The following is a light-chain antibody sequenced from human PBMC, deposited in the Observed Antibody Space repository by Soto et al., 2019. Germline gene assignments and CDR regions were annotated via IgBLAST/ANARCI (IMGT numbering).Light chain of an antibody. V-gene: IGKV1-5*01. J-gene: IGKJ1*01. CDR1: QTINNW. Sequence: DIQMTQSPSTLSASIGDRVTITCRASQTINNWLAWYQQKPGKAPHLLISHASNLETGVPSRFSGSAFGTEFTLTISSQQPDYFATYYCQPYNSYPWTFGQGTQVDIK. CDR2: HAS. CDR3: QPYNSYPWT.